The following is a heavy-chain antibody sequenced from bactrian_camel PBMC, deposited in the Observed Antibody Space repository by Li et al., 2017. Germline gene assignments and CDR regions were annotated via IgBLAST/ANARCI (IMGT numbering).Heavy chain of an antibody. D-gene: IGHD3*01. V-gene: IGHV3S63*01. CDR3: SAGLHPGYSGEWCLHGPYDA. CDR2: IDRAQDT. CDR1: GSTGKPLC. J-gene: IGHJ4*01. Sequence: VQLVESGGGSVEDGGNLLLSCAISGSTGKPLCIGWFRQVPGKDREPVASIDRAQDTAYADSVEDRFHISREYGTGDVYLQMNSLRPEDTGLYYCSAGLHPGYSGEWCLHGPYDAWGQGTQVTVS.